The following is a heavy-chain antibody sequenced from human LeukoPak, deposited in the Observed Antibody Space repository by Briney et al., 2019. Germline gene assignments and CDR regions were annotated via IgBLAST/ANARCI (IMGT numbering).Heavy chain of an antibody. CDR3: ARDRGFYYYYGMDV. CDR2: ISYDGSNK. Sequence: GRSLRLSCAASGFTFSSYAMHWVRQAPGKGLEWVAVISYDGSNKYYADSVKGRFIISRDNSKNTLYLQMNSLRAEDTAVYYCARDRGFYYYYGMDVWGQGTTVTVSS. J-gene: IGHJ6*02. V-gene: IGHV3-30-3*01. CDR1: GFTFSSYA.